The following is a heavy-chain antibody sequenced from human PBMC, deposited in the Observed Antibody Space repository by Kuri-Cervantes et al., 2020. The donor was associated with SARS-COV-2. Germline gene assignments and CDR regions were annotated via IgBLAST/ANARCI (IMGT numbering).Heavy chain of an antibody. J-gene: IGHJ3*02. CDR3: AKWGYSNYVGFGAFDI. CDR1: GFTFSSYA. Sequence: GESLKISCAASGFTFSSYAMSWVRQAPGKGLEWVSAISGSGGSTYYADSVKGRFTISRDNSKNTLYLQMNSLRAEDTAVYYCAKWGYSNYVGFGAFDIWGQGTMVTVSS. D-gene: IGHD4-11*01. V-gene: IGHV3-23*01. CDR2: ISGSGGST.